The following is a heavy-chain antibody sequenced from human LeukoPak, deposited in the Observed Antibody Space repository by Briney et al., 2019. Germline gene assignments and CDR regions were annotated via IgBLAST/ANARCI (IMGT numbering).Heavy chain of an antibody. CDR3: ARGEGRDNWNDAFDI. CDR2: IIPIFGTA. D-gene: IGHD1-1*01. V-gene: IGHV1-69*01. Sequence: AASVKVSCKASGGTFSSYAISWVRQAPGQGLEWMGGIIPIFGTANYAQKFQGRVTITADESTSTAYMELSSLRSEDTAVYYCARGEGRDNWNDAFDIWGQGTMVTVSS. CDR1: GGTFSSYA. J-gene: IGHJ3*02.